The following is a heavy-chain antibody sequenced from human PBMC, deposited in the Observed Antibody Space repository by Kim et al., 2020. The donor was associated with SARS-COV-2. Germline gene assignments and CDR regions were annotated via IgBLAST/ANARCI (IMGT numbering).Heavy chain of an antibody. Sequence: GGSLRLSCAASGFTFSSYEMNWVRQAPGKGLEWVSHISSSGSTIYYADSVKGRFTISRDNAKNALYLQMNSLRAEDTAVYYCAKDYVSSGYFSYWGQGTLVTVSS. D-gene: IGHD3-22*01. J-gene: IGHJ4*02. V-gene: IGHV3-48*03. CDR2: ISSSGSTI. CDR3: AKDYVSSGYFSY. CDR1: GFTFSSYE.